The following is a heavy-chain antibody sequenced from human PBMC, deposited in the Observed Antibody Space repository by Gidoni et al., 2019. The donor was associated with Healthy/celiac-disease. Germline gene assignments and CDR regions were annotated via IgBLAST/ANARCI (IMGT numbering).Heavy chain of an antibody. J-gene: IGHJ4*02. CDR3: ARGRLGYSGYLDLDY. V-gene: IGHV1-2*02. D-gene: IGHD5-12*01. CDR1: GYTFTGYY. CDR2: INPNSGGT. Sequence: QVQLVQSGAEVKKPGASVKVSCKASGYTFTGYYMHWVRQAPGQGLEWMGWINPNSGGTNYAQKFQGRVTMTRDTSISTAYMELSRLRSDDTAVYYCARGRLGYSGYLDLDYWGQGTLVTVSS.